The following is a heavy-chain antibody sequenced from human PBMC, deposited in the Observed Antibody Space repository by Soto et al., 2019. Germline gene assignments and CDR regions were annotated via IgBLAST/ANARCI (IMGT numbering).Heavy chain of an antibody. CDR3: ARDPRRSSGWPHDAFDI. CDR2: IIPVFRTT. Sequence: SVKVSCKASGGTFNSYDMSWVRQAPGQGLEWMGGIIPVFRTTNYAQKFQGRITITADESTSTAYMELSSLRSEDTAVYYCARDPRRSSGWPHDAFDIWGQGTMVTGSS. D-gene: IGHD6-19*01. J-gene: IGHJ3*02. V-gene: IGHV1-69*13. CDR1: GGTFNSYD.